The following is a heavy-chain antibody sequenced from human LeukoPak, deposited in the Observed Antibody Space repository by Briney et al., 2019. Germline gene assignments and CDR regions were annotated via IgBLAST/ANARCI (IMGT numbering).Heavy chain of an antibody. CDR3: AKEKNSGYYYHFDY. J-gene: IGHJ4*02. D-gene: IGHD3-22*01. V-gene: IGHV3-23*01. CDR1: GFTFTNHG. CDR2: VSGGGGST. Sequence: GGSMRLSCAASGFTFTNHGMSWVRQAPGKGLEWVSAVSGGGGSTYYADSVKGRFTISRDNSKNTVYLQMNSLRAEDTAVYDCAKEKNSGYYYHFDYWGQGTLVTVSS.